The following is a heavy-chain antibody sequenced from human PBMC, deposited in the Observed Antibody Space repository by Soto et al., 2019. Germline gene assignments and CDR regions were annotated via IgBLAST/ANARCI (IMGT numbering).Heavy chain of an antibody. J-gene: IGHJ4*02. D-gene: IGHD3-22*01. V-gene: IGHV3-7*04. Sequence: EVQLVESGGGLVQPGGSLRLSCVASGFTFSNYWMTWVRQAPGKGLEWVANIKTDGSEKYYVDSVKGRFTISRDNAKNSLYLQMNSLRAEDTAVYYCARDGVDGSDYSYGYWGRGTLVTVSS. CDR2: IKTDGSEK. CDR3: ARDGVDGSDYSYGY. CDR1: GFTFSNYW.